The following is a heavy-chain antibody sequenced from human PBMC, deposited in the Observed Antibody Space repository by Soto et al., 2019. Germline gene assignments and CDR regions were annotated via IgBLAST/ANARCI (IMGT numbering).Heavy chain of an antibody. D-gene: IGHD6-13*01. CDR3: AHGTSWGSYYYYMDV. Sequence: QITLKESGPPLVKPTQTLTLTCTFSGFSLSTSGVGVGWIRQPPGKALEWLALIYWDDDKRYSPSLKSRLTITKDTSKHQVVLTMTNMDPVDTATYYCAHGTSWGSYYYYMDVWGQGTTVTVSS. V-gene: IGHV2-5*02. CDR2: IYWDDDK. CDR1: GFSLSTSGVG. J-gene: IGHJ6*02.